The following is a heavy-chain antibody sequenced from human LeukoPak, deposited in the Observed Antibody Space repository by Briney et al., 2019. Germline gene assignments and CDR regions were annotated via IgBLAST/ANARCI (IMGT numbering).Heavy chain of an antibody. V-gene: IGHV1-69*04. D-gene: IGHD1-26*01. J-gene: IGHJ4*02. CDR1: GGTFSSYA. Sequence: SVKVSCKASGGTFSSYAISWVRQAPGQGLEWMGRIIPILGIANYAQKFQGRVTITADKSTSTAYMELSSLRSDDTAVYYCARGDGSYYLIDYWGQGTLVTVSS. CDR3: ARGDGSYYLIDY. CDR2: IIPILGIA.